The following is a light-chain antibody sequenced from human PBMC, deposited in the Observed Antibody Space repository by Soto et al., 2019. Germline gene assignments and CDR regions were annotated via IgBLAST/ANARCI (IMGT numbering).Light chain of an antibody. CDR1: QSVGGS. Sequence: VCTHSQVNMSLSPGERAPLSCRASQSVGGSLAWYQQRPGQAPRLLVYHTSNRATGIPDRFSASGSGTDFTLTISRLEPEDFAVDYSPQSESSPRPFGQ. V-gene: IGKV3-20*01. CDR3: PQSESSPRP. J-gene: IGKJ1*01. CDR2: HTS.